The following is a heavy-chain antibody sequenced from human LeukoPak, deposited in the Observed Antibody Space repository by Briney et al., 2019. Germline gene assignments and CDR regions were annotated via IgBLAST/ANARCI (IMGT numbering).Heavy chain of an antibody. J-gene: IGHJ4*02. D-gene: IGHD2-15*01. V-gene: IGHV1-2*02. CDR1: GYTFTGYY. CDR3: ARDRSHSALFDY. Sequence: ASVKVSCKASGYTFTGYYMHWVRQAPGQGLEWMGWINPNSGGTNYAQKFQGRVTMTRDTSISTAYMELSRLRSDDTAVYYCARDRSHSALFDYWGQGTLVTVSS. CDR2: INPNSGGT.